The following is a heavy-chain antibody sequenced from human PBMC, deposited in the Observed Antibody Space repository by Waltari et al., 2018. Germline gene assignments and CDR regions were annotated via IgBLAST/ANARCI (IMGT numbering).Heavy chain of an antibody. CDR3: ARGRQHCSGGSCYRPRYYFDY. J-gene: IGHJ4*02. D-gene: IGHD2-15*01. CDR2: IIPIFGTA. Sequence: QVQLVQSGAEVKKPGSSVKVSCKASGGTFSSYAISWVRQAPGQGLEWMGGIIPIFGTANYAQKFQGRVTITADESTSTAYMELSSLRSEDTAVYYCARGRQHCSGGSCYRPRYYFDYWGQGTLVTVSS. V-gene: IGHV1-69*12. CDR1: GGTFSSYA.